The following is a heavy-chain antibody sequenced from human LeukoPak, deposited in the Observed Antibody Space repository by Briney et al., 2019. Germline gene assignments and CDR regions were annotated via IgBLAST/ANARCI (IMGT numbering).Heavy chain of an antibody. CDR2: ISYDGNNK. V-gene: IGHV3-30-3*01. J-gene: IGHJ4*02. CDR1: GFTFSSYA. CDR3: ARAGAVAGTAPFDF. Sequence: GGSLRLSCAASGFTFSSYAIHWVRQAPGKGLEWVAVISYDGNNKYYADSVKGRFTISRKNSKNTLFLQMNSLRAEDTAVYYCARAGAVAGTAPFDFWGQGTLVTVSS. D-gene: IGHD6-19*01.